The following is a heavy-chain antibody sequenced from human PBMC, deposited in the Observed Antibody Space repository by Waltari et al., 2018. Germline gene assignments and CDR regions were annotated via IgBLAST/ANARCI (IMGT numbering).Heavy chain of an antibody. CDR1: GGSFSGYY. J-gene: IGHJ5*02. CDR2: INHSGSS. Sequence: QVQLQQWGAGLLKPSETLSLTCAVYGGSFSGYYWSWIRQPPGKGLEWIGEINHSGSSNYHPSLKIRVPIAVDTSKNQFSLKLSSVTAADTAVYYCARLQQQLVRGRLKNWFDPWGQGTLVTVSS. CDR3: ARLQQQLVRGRLKNWFDP. D-gene: IGHD6-13*01. V-gene: IGHV4-34*01.